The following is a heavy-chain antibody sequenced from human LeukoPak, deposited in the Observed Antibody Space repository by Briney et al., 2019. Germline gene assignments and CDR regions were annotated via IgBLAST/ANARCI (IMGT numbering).Heavy chain of an antibody. Sequence: SETLSLTCTVSGGSISSGSYDWYWIRQPAGKGLEWIGRIYTSGSTNYNPSLKSRVTMSVDTSKNQFSLKLSSVTAADTAVYYCARGFSSRGYSYGERDSNFDYWGQGTLVTVSS. D-gene: IGHD5-18*01. CDR2: IYTSGST. CDR1: GGSISSGSYD. CDR3: ARGFSSRGYSYGERDSNFDY. J-gene: IGHJ4*02. V-gene: IGHV4-61*02.